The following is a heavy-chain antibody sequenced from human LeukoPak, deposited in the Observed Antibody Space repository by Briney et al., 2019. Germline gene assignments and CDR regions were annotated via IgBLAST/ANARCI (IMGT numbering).Heavy chain of an antibody. D-gene: IGHD4-11*01. CDR1: DASISSYF. CDR3: AIAERVTAFDV. V-gene: IGHV4-4*09. CDR2: IYSSGSK. J-gene: IGHJ3*01. Sequence: SETLSLTCSVPDASISSYFWSWIRQPPGRGLEWIGHIYSSGSKYYNPSLKSRVTVSMEPSRNQFSLKLASVTAADTGMYYCAIAERVTAFDVWGQGTMVTVSS.